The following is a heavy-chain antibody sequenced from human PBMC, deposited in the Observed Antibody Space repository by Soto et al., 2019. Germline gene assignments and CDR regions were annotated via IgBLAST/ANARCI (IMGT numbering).Heavy chain of an antibody. CDR2: SDNDGRST. CDR3: TRDGMGASDLDY. CDR1: GFTLSSYW. D-gene: IGHD1-1*01. V-gene: IGHV3-74*01. J-gene: IGHJ4*02. Sequence: EVKLVESGGDLIQPGGSLRLSCATSGFTLSSYWMHWVRQVPGKGLEWVSYSDNDGRSTTYADSVRGRFTNSRDNAKNTLYLQMNSLRPEDTGVYYCTRDGMGASDLDYWGQGTMVNVS.